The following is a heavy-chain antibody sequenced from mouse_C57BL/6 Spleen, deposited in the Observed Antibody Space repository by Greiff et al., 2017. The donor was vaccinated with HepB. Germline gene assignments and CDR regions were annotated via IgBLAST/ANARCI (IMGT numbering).Heavy chain of an antibody. Sequence: VQLQQSGAELVKPGASVKMSCKASGYTFTSYWITWVKQRPGQGLEWIGDIYPGSGSTNYNEKFKSKATLTVDTSSSTAYMQLSSLTSEDSAVYYCARREYDYDGWFAYWGQGTLVTVSA. CDR1: GYTFTSYW. V-gene: IGHV1-55*01. CDR2: IYPGSGST. D-gene: IGHD2-4*01. CDR3: ARREYDYDGWFAY. J-gene: IGHJ3*01.